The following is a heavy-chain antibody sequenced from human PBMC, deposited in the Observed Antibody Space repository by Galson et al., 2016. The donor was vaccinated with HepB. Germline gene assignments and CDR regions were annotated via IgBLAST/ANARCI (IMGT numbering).Heavy chain of an antibody. CDR3: VRDGPFSDIDLDV. CDR1: GFSFSSYW. J-gene: IGHJ6*02. Sequence: SLRLSCAASGFSFSSYWMYWVRQAPGQGLVWVSHIDTDGRSSYYADSVKGRFTISRDNAENTLSLKMNSLRSEDTAVYFCVRDGPFSDIDLDVWGQGTTVTVSS. V-gene: IGHV3-74*01. D-gene: IGHD2-15*01. CDR2: IDTDGRSS.